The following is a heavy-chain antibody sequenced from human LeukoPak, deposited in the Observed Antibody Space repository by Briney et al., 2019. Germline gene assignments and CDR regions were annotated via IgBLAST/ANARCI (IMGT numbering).Heavy chain of an antibody. V-gene: IGHV3-11*06. CDR2: TSSSGSYT. D-gene: IGHD5-12*01. CDR3: ARDVVATIISGFDY. CDR1: GFPFSNHY. Sequence: GGSLRLSCAASGFPFSNHYMFWIRQGPGKGLECVSYTSSSGSYTIYANSVKGRFTISRDNARNSLYLQMNSLTAEDTAVYYCARDVVATIISGFDYWGQGTLVTVSS. J-gene: IGHJ4*02.